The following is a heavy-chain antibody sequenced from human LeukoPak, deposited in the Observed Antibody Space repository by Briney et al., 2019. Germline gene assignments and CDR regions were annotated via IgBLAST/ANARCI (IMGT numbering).Heavy chain of an antibody. V-gene: IGHV1-69*13. CDR1: GGTFSSYA. J-gene: IGHJ4*02. D-gene: IGHD1-26*01. CDR3: AILSQGGATIFDY. Sequence: SVKVSCKASGGTFSSYAISWVRQAPGQGLEWMGGIIPIFGTANYAQKFQGRVTITADESTSTAYMELSSLRSEDTAVYYCAILSQGGATIFDYWGQGTLVTVSS. CDR2: IIPIFGTA.